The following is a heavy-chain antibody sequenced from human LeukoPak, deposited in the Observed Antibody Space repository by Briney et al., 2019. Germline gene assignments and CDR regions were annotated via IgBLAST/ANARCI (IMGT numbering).Heavy chain of an antibody. V-gene: IGHV3-30-3*01. J-gene: IGHJ4*02. CDR1: GFTFSSYA. CDR2: ISYDGSNK. CDR3: ARGTSYGDYVNDY. D-gene: IGHD4-17*01. Sequence: GGSLRLSCAASGFTFSSYAMPWVRQAPGKGLEWVAVISYDGSNKYYADSVKGRFTISRDNSKNTLYLQMNSLRAEDTAVYYCARGTSYGDYVNDYWGQGTLVTVSS.